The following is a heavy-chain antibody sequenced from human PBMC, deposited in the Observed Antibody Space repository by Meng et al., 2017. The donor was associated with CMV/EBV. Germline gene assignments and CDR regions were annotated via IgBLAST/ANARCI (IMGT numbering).Heavy chain of an antibody. D-gene: IGHD2-2*01. CDR2: IIPILGIA. CDR1: GGTFSSYA. J-gene: IGHJ6*02. V-gene: IGHV1-69*10. CDR3: ARGIVVPGRYYYYGMDV. Sequence: SVKVPCKASGGTFSSYAISWVRQAPGQGLEWMGGIIPILGIANYAQKFQGRVTITADKSTSTAYMELSSLRSEDTAVYYCARGIVVPGRYYYYGMDVWGQGTTVTVSS.